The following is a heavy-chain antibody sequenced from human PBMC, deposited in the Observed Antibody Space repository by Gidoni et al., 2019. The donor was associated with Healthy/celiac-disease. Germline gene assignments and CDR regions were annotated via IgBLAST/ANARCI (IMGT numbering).Heavy chain of an antibody. Sequence: EVQLVESGGGLVKPGGSLRLSCAASGFTFSGYSMNWVRQAPGKGLEWVSSISSSGSTIYYADSVKGRFTISRDNAKNSLYLQMNSLRAEDTAVYYCARDGNSGSYYEHFDYWGQGTLVTVSS. CDR3: ARDGNSGSYYEHFDY. V-gene: IGHV3-21*01. CDR2: ISSSGSTI. J-gene: IGHJ4*02. D-gene: IGHD1-26*01. CDR1: GFTFSGYS.